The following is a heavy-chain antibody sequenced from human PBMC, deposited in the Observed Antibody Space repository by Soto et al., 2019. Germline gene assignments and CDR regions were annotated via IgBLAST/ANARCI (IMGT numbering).Heavy chain of an antibody. CDR3: GKPPKLHIVVLPVCF. Sequence: QVQLVESGGGVVQPGRSLRLSCAASGFTFSSYGMHWVRQAPGKGLEWVAVISYDGNTQYYAYSLKGRFTISRDNSKNTVLLQMGGLRVKFLGVYYCGKPPKLHIVVLPVCFWGQGTLVTGFS. V-gene: IGHV3-30*18. CDR2: ISYDGNTQ. J-gene: IGHJ4*01. D-gene: IGHD2-2*01. CDR1: GFTFSSYG.